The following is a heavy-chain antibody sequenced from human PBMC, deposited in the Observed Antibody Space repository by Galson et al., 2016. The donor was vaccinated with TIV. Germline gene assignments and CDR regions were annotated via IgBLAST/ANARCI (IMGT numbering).Heavy chain of an antibody. CDR1: TFNVNDNY. J-gene: IGHJ6*02. D-gene: IGHD2-21*01. CDR3: ARERRYCGNECFLQYYYGMDV. Sequence: SLRLSCAASTFNVNDNYMTWVRQAPGKGLEWVSIISSGGATHYSDSVMGRFTMSRDTDKNTLYLQMTSLRAEDTAVYYCARERRYCGNECFLQYYYGMDVWGQGTPVTVSS. CDR2: ISSGGAT. V-gene: IGHV3-66*02.